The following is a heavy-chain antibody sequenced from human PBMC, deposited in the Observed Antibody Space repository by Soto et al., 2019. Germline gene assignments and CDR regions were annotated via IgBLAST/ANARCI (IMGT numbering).Heavy chain of an antibody. CDR3: ARIPSP. D-gene: IGHD2-21*01. V-gene: IGHV4-30-2*01. CDR2: IYHSGST. Sequence: QLQLQESGSGLVKPSQTLSLTCAVSGGSISSGGYSWSWIRQPPGKGLEWIGYIYHSGSTYYTPPLESXXTISVDRSKNQFSLKLSSVTAADTAVYSCARIPSPWGQGTLVTVSS. CDR1: GGSISSGGYS. J-gene: IGHJ5*02.